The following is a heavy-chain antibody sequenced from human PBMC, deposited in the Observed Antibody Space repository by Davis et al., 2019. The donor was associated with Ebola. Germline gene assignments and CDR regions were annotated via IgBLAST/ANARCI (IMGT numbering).Heavy chain of an antibody. D-gene: IGHD3-16*01. CDR1: GGSFSGYY. CDR2: INHSGST. V-gene: IGHV4-34*01. Sequence: SETLSLTCAVYGGSFSGYYWGWIRQPPGKGLEWIGEINHSGSTNYNPSLKSRVTISVDTSKNQFSLKLSSVTAADTAVYYCARVRVRLGGYYYYYYGMDVWGKGTTVTVSS. CDR3: ARVRVRLGGYYYYYYGMDV. J-gene: IGHJ6*04.